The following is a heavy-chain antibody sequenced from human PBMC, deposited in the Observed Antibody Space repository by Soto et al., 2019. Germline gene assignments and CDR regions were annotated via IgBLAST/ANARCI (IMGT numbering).Heavy chain of an antibody. J-gene: IGHJ6*03. V-gene: IGHV1-8*01. Sequence: QVQLVQSGAEVKKPGASVKVSCKASGYTFTSYDINWVRQATGQGLEWMGWLNPNSGNTGYAQKFQGRVTMNRNTSISTAYMELSSLRSEDTAVYYCARSRRIGFYAYIWGSYRYYYYMDVWGKGTTVTVSS. CDR2: LNPNSGNT. D-gene: IGHD3-16*02. CDR3: ARSRRIGFYAYIWGSYRYYYYMDV. CDR1: GYTFTSYD.